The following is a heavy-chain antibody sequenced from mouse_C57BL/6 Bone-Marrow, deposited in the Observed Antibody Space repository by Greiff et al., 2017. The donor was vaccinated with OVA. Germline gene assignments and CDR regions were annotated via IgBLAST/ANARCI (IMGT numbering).Heavy chain of an antibody. Sequence: EVKLQESGEGLVKPGGSLKLSCAASGFTFSSYAMSWVRQTPEKRLEWVAYISSGGDYIYYADTVKGRFTISRDNARNTLYLQRSSLKSEDTAMYYCTRLLDAMDNWGQGTSVTVSS. CDR1: GFTFSSYA. CDR3: TRLLDAMDN. J-gene: IGHJ4*01. D-gene: IGHD2-1*01. V-gene: IGHV5-9-1*02. CDR2: ISSGGDYI.